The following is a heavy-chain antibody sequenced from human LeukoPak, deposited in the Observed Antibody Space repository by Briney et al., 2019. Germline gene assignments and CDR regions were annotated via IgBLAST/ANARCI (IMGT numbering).Heavy chain of an antibody. J-gene: IGHJ5*02. CDR2: INPNSGGT. V-gene: IGHV1-2*02. CDR3: ARERLVLRYFDP. CDR1: GYTFTGYY. Sequence: ASVKVSCKASGYTFTGYYMHWVRQAPGQGLEWMGWINPNSGGTNYAQKFQGRVTMTRDTSISTAHMELSRLRSDDTAVYYCARERLVLRYFDPWGQGTLVTVSS. D-gene: IGHD3-9*01.